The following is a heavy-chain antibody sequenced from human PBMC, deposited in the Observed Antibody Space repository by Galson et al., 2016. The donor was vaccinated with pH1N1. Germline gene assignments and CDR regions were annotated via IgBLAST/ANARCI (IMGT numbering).Heavy chain of an antibody. CDR2: IYPGDSDT. Sequence: QSGAEVKKPGESLKISCKGSGYTFTSYWIGWVRQMPGKGLEWMGIIYPGDSDTRYSPSFQGQVTISADKSISTAYMELSSLTSEDTAVYYCAGAGFGAYKFDSWGQGTLVTVSS. J-gene: IGHJ4*02. V-gene: IGHV5-51*01. CDR3: AGAGFGAYKFDS. CDR1: GYTFTSYW. D-gene: IGHD4-17*01.